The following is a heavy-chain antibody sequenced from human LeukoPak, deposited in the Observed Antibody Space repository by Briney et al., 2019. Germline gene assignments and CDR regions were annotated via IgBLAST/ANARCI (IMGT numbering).Heavy chain of an antibody. V-gene: IGHV3-23*01. Sequence: GGSLRLSCAASGFTFSSYAMSWVRQAPGKGLEWVSGISYSGGSTYSADSVKGRFTISRDNSKNTLYLQMNSLRAEDTAVYYCAKDGVRLVRGGVFDYWGQGTLVTVSS. D-gene: IGHD3-10*01. CDR3: AKDGVRLVRGGVFDY. CDR2: ISYSGGST. J-gene: IGHJ4*02. CDR1: GFTFSSYA.